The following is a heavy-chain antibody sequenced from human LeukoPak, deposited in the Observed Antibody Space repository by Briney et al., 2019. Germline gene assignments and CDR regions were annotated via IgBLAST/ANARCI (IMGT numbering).Heavy chain of an antibody. D-gene: IGHD3-22*01. J-gene: IGHJ4*02. Sequence: KPGESLKISCKGSGYSFSSYWIGWVRQLPGKGLEWMGLIYPGDSDTRYSPSFQGQVTISADKSISTAYLQWSSLKASDTAMYYCARRYDSKAFDYWGQGTLVTVSS. CDR3: ARRYDSKAFDY. CDR2: IYPGDSDT. V-gene: IGHV5-51*01. CDR1: GYSFSSYW.